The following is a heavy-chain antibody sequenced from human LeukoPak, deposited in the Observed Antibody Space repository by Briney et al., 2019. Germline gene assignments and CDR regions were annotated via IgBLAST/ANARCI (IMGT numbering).Heavy chain of an antibody. CDR3: ARDPGDSSGYYSSRNYYFDS. V-gene: IGHV1-69*05. J-gene: IGHJ4*02. CDR2: IIPIFGTA. Sequence: ASVKVSCKASGGTFSSYVISWVRQAPGQGLEWMGGIIPIFGTANYAQKFQGRVTITTDESTSTACMELTSLRSEDTAVYYCARDPGDSSGYYSSRNYYFDSWGQGTLVTVSS. CDR1: GGTFSSYV. D-gene: IGHD3-22*01.